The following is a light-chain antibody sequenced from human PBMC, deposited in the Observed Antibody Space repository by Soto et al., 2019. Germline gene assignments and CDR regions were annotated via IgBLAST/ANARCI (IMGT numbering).Light chain of an antibody. J-gene: IGLJ1*01. CDR3: CSFARSSTSYV. CDR1: SSDVGSSNL. CDR2: EGS. Sequence: SVLTQPASVSGSPGQSITISCTGTSSDVGSSNLVSWYQQHPGKTPKLIIYEGSRRPSGVSGRFSGSMSGNAASLTISGLQAEDEADYYCCSFARSSTSYVFGNGTKVTVL. V-gene: IGLV2-23*01.